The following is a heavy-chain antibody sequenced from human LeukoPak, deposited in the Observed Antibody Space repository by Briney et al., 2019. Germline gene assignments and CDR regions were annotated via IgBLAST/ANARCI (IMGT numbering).Heavy chain of an antibody. CDR2: IYYSGST. J-gene: IGHJ6*02. Sequence: PSETLSLTRTVSGGSISSSSYYWGWIRQPPGKGLEWIGTIYYSGSTYYNPSLKSRVTISVDTSKNQFSLKLSSVAAADTAVYYCARRSTIFGVVTVAAGMDVWGQGTTVTVSS. CDR3: ARRSTIFGVVTVAAGMDV. D-gene: IGHD3-3*01. V-gene: IGHV4-39*01. CDR1: GGSISSSSYY.